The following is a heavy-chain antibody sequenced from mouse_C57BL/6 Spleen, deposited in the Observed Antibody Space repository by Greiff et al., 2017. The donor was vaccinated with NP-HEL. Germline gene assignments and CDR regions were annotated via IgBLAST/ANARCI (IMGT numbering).Heavy chain of an antibody. J-gene: IGHJ2*01. V-gene: IGHV1-59*01. CDR3: ARGGGRYFDY. CDR2: IDPSDSYT. CDR1: GYTFTSYW. Sequence: QVHVKQSGAELVRPGTSVKLSCKASGYTFTSYWMHWVKQRPGQGLEWIGVIDPSDSYTNYNQKFKGKATLTVDTSSSTAYMQLSSLTSEDSAVYYCARGGGRYFDYWGQGTTLTVSS.